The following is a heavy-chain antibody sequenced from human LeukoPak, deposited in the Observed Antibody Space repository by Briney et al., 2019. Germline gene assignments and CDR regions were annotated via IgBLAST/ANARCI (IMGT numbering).Heavy chain of an antibody. D-gene: IGHD5-18*01. J-gene: IGHJ4*02. V-gene: IGHV3-74*01. CDR2: INTDGSVT. CDR1: GFTLSSYE. CDR3: GKAGGGNTGMAVDY. Sequence: GGSLRLSCTVSGFTLSSYEMSWIRQAPGKGLVWISIINTDGSVTRYVDSVKGRFTISRDNAKNTLYLQMNSLRAEDTAVYYCGKAGGGNTGMAVDYWGQGALVTVSS.